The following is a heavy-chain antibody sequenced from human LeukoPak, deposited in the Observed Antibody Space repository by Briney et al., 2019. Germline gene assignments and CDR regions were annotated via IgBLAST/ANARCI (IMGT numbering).Heavy chain of an antibody. V-gene: IGHV4-59*01. CDR2: IYYSGST. CDR1: GVSISSYY. Sequence: PSETLSLTCTVSGVSISSYYWSWIRQPPGKGLEWIGYIYYSGSTNYNPSLKSRVTISVDTSKNQFSLKLSSVTAADTAVYYCARTDYYDSPVDYWGQRTLVTVSS. CDR3: ARTDYYDSPVDY. J-gene: IGHJ4*02. D-gene: IGHD3-22*01.